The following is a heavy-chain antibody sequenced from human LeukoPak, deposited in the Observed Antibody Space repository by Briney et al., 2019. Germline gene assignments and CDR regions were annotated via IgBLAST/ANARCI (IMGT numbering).Heavy chain of an antibody. Sequence: PSETLSLPCDVPGGPISSSTYYWDWIRQPPGKGLEWIGSIYYSGSTYYNPSLKSRVTISVDTSKNQFSLKLSSVTAADTAVYYCARDPEYCGQGTLVTVPS. CDR1: GGPISSSTYY. J-gene: IGHJ4*02. CDR2: IYYSGST. CDR3: ARDPEY. V-gene: IGHV4-39*07.